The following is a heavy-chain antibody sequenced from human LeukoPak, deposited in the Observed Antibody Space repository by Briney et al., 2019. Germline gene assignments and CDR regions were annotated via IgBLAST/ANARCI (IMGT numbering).Heavy chain of an antibody. V-gene: IGHV3-30*02. CDR1: GFTFSSYG. CDR2: IRYDGSNK. Sequence: PGGSLRLSCAASGFTFSSYGMHWVRQAPGKGLEWVAFIRYDGSNKYYADSVKGRFTISRDDSRNTVFLQMNSLTAEDTAVYYCAKGSFYCTSSTCPQYYYYMDVWGTGTTVTVSS. J-gene: IGHJ6*03. CDR3: AKGSFYCTSSTCPQYYYYMDV. D-gene: IGHD2/OR15-2a*01.